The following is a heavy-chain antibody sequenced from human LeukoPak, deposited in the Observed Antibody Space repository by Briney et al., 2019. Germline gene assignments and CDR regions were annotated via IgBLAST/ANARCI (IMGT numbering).Heavy chain of an antibody. CDR2: IGISSGNT. CDR3: ARDHRYAFDI. V-gene: IGHV3-11*06. J-gene: IGHJ4*01. D-gene: IGHD5-12*01. Sequence: GGTLRLSCAASGFNFIDYSMNWVRQAPGKGLEWISYIGISSGNTKYADSVKGGFTISRDKARNSLYLQMNRLRVEDTGVYYCARDHRYAFDIWGHGTLVTVSS. CDR1: GFNFIDYS.